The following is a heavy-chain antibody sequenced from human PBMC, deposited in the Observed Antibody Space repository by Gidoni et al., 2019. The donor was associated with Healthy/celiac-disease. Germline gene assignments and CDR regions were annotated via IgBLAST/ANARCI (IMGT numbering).Heavy chain of an antibody. V-gene: IGHV1-69*01. D-gene: IGHD2-2*01. J-gene: IGHJ5*02. Sequence: QVQLVQSGAEVKKPGSSVKVSCKASGGTFSSYAISWVRQAPGQGLEWMGGIIPIFGTANYAQKFQGRVTITADESTSTAYMELSSLRSEDTAVYYCARLGNIVVVPAAIRPDYNWFDPWGQGTLVTVSS. CDR3: ARLGNIVVVPAAIRPDYNWFDP. CDR2: IIPIFGTA. CDR1: GGTFSSYA.